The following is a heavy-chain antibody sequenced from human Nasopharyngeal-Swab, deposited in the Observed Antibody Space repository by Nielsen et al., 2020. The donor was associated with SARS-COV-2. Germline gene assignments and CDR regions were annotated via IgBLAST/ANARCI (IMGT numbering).Heavy chain of an antibody. CDR2: FYYSGIT. D-gene: IGHD2/OR15-2a*01. CDR3: ARRTYDSLNSYWYFDL. Sequence: WIRQPPGKGLEWIGYFYYSGITNYNPSLKSRVTMSVDTSKNQFSLKLTSVTAADTAVYYCARRTYDSLNSYWYFDLWGRGTLVTVSS. J-gene: IGHJ2*01. V-gene: IGHV4-61*07.